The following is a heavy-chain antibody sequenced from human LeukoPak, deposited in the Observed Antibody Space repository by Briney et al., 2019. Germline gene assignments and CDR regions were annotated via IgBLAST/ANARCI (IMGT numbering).Heavy chain of an antibody. CDR2: LNSDGSST. J-gene: IGHJ4*02. CDR1: GFTFSSYW. CDR3: ARASNRNSINFDY. V-gene: IGHV3-74*01. Sequence: PGGSLRLSCAASGFTFSSYWMHWVRQAPGKGLVWVSRLNSDGSSTSYADSVKCRFTISRDNAETTLHLQMNNLSAEDTAVYYCARASNRNSINFDYWGQGALVTVSS. D-gene: IGHD1-1*01.